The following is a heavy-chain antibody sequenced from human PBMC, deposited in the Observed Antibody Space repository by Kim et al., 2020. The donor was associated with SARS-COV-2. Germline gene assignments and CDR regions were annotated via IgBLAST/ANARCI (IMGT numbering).Heavy chain of an antibody. CDR3: AKEVRVTTQPTGGDFFDY. CDR2: ISGGGSGI. CDR1: GFTFNTYT. V-gene: IGHV3-23*01. J-gene: IGHJ4*02. D-gene: IGHD4-17*01. Sequence: GGSLRLSCVASGFTFNTYTMNWVRQAPGKGLEWVSVISGGGSGIYYADSVKGRFTISRDGSKNTLYLQMNSLRAEDTAVYYCAKEVRVTTQPTGGDFFDYWGPGALVSLSS.